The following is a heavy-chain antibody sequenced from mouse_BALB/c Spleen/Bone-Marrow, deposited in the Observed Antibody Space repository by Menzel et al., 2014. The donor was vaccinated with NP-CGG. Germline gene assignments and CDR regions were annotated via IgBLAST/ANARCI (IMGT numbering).Heavy chain of an antibody. Sequence: EVKVVESGGGLVKPGGSLKLSCAASGFAFSGYDMSWVRQTPEKRLEWVAYISSGGSNTYYPDTVKGRFTISRDNAKNPLYLQMNSLKSEDTAMYYCARQRGYAYAMDYWGQGTSVTVSS. V-gene: IGHV5-12-1*01. CDR3: ARQRGYAYAMDY. D-gene: IGHD2-2*01. CDR2: ISSGGSNT. J-gene: IGHJ4*01. CDR1: GFAFSGYD.